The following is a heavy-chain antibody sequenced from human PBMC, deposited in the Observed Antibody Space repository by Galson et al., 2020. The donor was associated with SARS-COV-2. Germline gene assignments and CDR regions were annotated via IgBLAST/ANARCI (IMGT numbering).Heavy chain of an antibody. V-gene: IGHV3-30-3*01. CDR3: ARDLGDYGDYGGVYGMDV. D-gene: IGHD4-17*01. CDR2: ISYDGSNK. Sequence: TGGSLRLSCAASGFTFSSYAMHWVRQAPGKGLGWVAVISYDGSNKYYADSGKGRFTISRDNSKNTLYLQMNSLRAEDTAVYYCARDLGDYGDYGGVYGMDVWGQGTTVTVSS. J-gene: IGHJ6*02. CDR1: GFTFSSYA.